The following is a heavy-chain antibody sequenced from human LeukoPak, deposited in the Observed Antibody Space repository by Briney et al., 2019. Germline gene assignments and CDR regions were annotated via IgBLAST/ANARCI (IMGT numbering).Heavy chain of an antibody. CDR2: IIPIVGTT. Sequence: SVKVSCKASGGTFSSYAFSWVRQAPGQGLEWMGGIIPIVGTTNYAQMFQGRVTITADESTSTAYMELSSLRSEDTAVYYCARGGYYYDSSGYFHLPDYWGQGTLVTVSA. J-gene: IGHJ4*02. D-gene: IGHD3-22*01. V-gene: IGHV1-69*13. CDR1: GGTFSSYA. CDR3: ARGGYYYDSSGYFHLPDY.